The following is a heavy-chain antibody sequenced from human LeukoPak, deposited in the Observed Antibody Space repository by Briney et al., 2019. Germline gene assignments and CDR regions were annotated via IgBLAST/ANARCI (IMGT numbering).Heavy chain of an antibody. CDR2: INTNTGNP. V-gene: IGHV7-4-1*02. J-gene: IGHJ5*02. Sequence: ASVKVSCKASGYTFTSYAMNWVRQAPGQGLEWMGWINTNTGNPTYAQGFTGRFVFSLDTSVSTAYLQISSLKAEDTAVYYCARDMGRYDFWSGYYGTNNWFDPWGQGTLVTVSS. CDR1: GYTFTSYA. D-gene: IGHD3-3*01. CDR3: ARDMGRYDFWSGYYGTNNWFDP.